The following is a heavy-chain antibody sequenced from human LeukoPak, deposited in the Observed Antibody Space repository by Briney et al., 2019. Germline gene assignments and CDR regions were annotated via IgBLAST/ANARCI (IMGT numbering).Heavy chain of an antibody. Sequence: ASVKVSCKASGYTFTGYYMHWVRQAPGQGLEWMGWINPNSGGTNYAQKFQGRVTITRDTSISTAYMELSRLRSDDTAVYYCARPYSNGWYYFDYWGQGTLVTVSS. D-gene: IGHD6-19*01. CDR2: INPNSGGT. CDR3: ARPYSNGWYYFDY. CDR1: GYTFTGYY. V-gene: IGHV1-2*02. J-gene: IGHJ4*02.